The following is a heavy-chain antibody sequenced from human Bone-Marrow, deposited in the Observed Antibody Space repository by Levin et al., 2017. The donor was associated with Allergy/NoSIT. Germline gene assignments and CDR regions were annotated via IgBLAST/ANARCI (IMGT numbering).Heavy chain of an antibody. J-gene: IGHJ5*02. V-gene: IGHV4-59*08. CDR3: ARLTECFGGACYSYGWLDP. CDR2: IQNSGST. D-gene: IGHD2-15*01. CDR1: GDSISDSY. Sequence: SETLSLTCTVSGDSISDSYWTWIRQPPGQGLEWIGHIQNSGSTYYNPFLESRVAISVDTSKNQVSLRLNSVTATDTAVYFCARLTECFGGACYSYGWLDPWGQGILVTVSS.